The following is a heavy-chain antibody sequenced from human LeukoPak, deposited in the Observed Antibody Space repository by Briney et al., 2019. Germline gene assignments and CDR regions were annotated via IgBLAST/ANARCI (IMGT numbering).Heavy chain of an antibody. D-gene: IGHD1-14*01. J-gene: IGHJ4*02. CDR3: AKDEETGFDY. V-gene: IGHV3-30*02. CDR1: GFTFSSYG. CDR2: IRYDGSNK. Sequence: GRSVRLSCAASGFTFSSYGMHWVRQAPGKGLEWVAFIRYDGSNKYYADSVKGRFTISRDNSKNTLYLQMNSLRAEDTAVYYCAKDEETGFDYWGQGTLVTVSS.